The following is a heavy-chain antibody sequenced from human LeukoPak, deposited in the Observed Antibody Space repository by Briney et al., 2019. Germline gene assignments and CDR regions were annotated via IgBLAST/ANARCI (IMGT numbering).Heavy chain of an antibody. J-gene: IGHJ5*02. D-gene: IGHD5-24*01. CDR1: GYSISSGYY. Sequence: SETLSLTCTVSGYSISSGYYWGWIRQPPGKGLEWIGSIYHSGSTYYNPSLKSRVTISVDTSKNQFPLKLSSVTAADTAVYYCARLGMATTKLNWFDPWGQGTLVTVSS. V-gene: IGHV4-38-2*02. CDR3: ARLGMATTKLNWFDP. CDR2: IYHSGST.